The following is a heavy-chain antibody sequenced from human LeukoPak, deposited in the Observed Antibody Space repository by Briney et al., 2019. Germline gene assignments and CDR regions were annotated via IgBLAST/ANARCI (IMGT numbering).Heavy chain of an antibody. CDR3: ARVRSSRNYYYYYMDV. CDR1: GGSISSYY. V-gene: IGHV4-59*01. CDR2: IYYSGST. J-gene: IGHJ6*03. D-gene: IGHD6-6*01. Sequence: SETLSLTCTVSGGSISSYYWSWIRQPPGKGPEWIGYIYYSGSTNYNPSLKSRVTISVDTSKNQFSLKLSSVTAADTAVYYCARVRSSRNYYYYYMDVWGKGTTVTISS.